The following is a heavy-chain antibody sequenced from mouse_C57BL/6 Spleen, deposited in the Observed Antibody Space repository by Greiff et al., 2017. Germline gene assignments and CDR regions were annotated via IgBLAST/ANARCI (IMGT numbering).Heavy chain of an antibody. CDR2: IHPNSGST. CDR1: GYTFTSYW. V-gene: IGHV1-64*01. Sequence: QVHVKQPGAELVKPGASVKLSCKASGYTFTSYWMHWVKQRPGQGLEWIGMIHPNSGSTNYNEKFKSKATLTVDKSSSTAYMQLSSLTSEDSAVYYCARDTTVVANWYFDVWGTGTTVTVSS. CDR3: ARDTTVVANWYFDV. D-gene: IGHD1-1*01. J-gene: IGHJ1*03.